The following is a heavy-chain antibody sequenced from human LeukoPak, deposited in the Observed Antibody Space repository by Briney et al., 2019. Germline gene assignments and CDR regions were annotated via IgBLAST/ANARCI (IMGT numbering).Heavy chain of an antibody. Sequence: SETLSLTCTVSGGSISSYYWSWIRQPPGKGLEWIGYIYYSGSTNYNPSLKSRVTISVDTSKNQFSLKLSSVTAADTAVYYCASYSNGYWGQGTLVTVSS. CDR2: IYYSGST. CDR1: GGSISSYY. J-gene: IGHJ4*02. CDR3: ASYSNGY. D-gene: IGHD2-15*01. V-gene: IGHV4-59*08.